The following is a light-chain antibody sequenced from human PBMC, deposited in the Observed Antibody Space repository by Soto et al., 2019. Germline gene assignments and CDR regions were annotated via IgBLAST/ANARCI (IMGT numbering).Light chain of an antibody. V-gene: IGKV1-12*01. CDR3: LKHNSYPWK. J-gene: IGKJ1*01. CDR1: QGISSW. CDR2: AAS. Sequence: DIQITQSPCYVYASVLDRGTLTFRASQGISSWLAWYQQKPGKAPKLLIYAASSLQSGVPSRFSGSGSGTDFTLTISSLQPEDFATYYCLKHNSYPWKCGKGTKGDIK.